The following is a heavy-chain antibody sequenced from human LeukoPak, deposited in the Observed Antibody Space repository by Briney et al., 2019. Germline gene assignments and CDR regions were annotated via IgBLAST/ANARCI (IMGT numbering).Heavy chain of an antibody. CDR3: ARDREGLSSGENDAFDI. CDR2: IYYSGST. D-gene: IGHD6-19*01. Sequence: SETLSLTCTVSGGSISSYYWSWIRQPPGKGLEWIGYIYYSGSTNYNPSLKSRVTISVDTSKNQFSLKLSSVTAADTAVYYCARDREGLSSGENDAFDIWGQGTMVIVSS. J-gene: IGHJ3*02. V-gene: IGHV4-59*01. CDR1: GGSISSYY.